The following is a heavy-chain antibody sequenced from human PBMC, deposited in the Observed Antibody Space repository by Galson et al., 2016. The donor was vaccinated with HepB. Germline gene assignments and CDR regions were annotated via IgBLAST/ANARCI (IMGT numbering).Heavy chain of an antibody. CDR2: VSQRGTN. Sequence: ETLSLTCTVSGYSIRSGYYWVWIRQSPGKGLESIASVSQRGTNQYNPCLKSRVAILVDTSKNQFSLRLRSVTAADTAIYYCARDYASTYGMDDWGQGTAVTVSS. D-gene: IGHD3-16*01. CDR1: GYSIRSGYY. J-gene: IGHJ6*02. CDR3: ARDYASTYGMDD. V-gene: IGHV4-38-2*02.